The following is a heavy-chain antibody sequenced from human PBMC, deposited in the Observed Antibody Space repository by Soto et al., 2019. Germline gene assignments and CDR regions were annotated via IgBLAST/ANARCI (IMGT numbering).Heavy chain of an antibody. J-gene: IGHJ5*02. Sequence: QVQLQQWGAGLLKPSETLSLTCAVYGGSFSGYYWSWIRQPPGKGLEWIGEINHSGSTNYNPSLRSRVTISVDTSKNQFSLKLGSVTAADTAVYYCARGRRVAVAGTGGDWFDPWGQGTLVTVSS. CDR2: INHSGST. CDR3: ARGRRVAVAGTGGDWFDP. D-gene: IGHD6-19*01. V-gene: IGHV4-34*01. CDR1: GGSFSGYY.